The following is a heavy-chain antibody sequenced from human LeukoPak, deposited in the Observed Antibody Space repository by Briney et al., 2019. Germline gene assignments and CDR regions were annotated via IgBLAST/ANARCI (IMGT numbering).Heavy chain of an antibody. D-gene: IGHD3-10*01. CDR3: AKDRSISGSYYTFDY. Sequence: GGSLRLSCAASGFTFSTYGMHWVRQAPGKGLEWVAFIRYDGSNKYYADSVKGRFTISRDNSKNTLYLQVNSLRAEDTAVYYCAKDRSISGSYYTFDYWGQGTLVTVSS. V-gene: IGHV3-30*02. CDR1: GFTFSTYG. CDR2: IRYDGSNK. J-gene: IGHJ4*02.